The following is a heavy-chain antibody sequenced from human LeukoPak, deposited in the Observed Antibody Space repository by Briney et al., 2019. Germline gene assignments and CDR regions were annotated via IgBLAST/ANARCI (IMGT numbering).Heavy chain of an antibody. CDR3: ARAQDYCSGSTCYGYFQY. Sequence: PGGSLRLSCAASGFTLSRNYMSWVPQAPREGLEWGSATYSGGSTYYADSVRGRFPVSSDSYQNTIYLQMNSLQAEATAIYYCARAQDYCSGSTCYGYFQYWGQGPLVTVSS. V-gene: IGHV3-53*01. CDR1: GFTLSRNY. J-gene: IGHJ1*01. D-gene: IGHD2-15*01. CDR2: TYSGGST.